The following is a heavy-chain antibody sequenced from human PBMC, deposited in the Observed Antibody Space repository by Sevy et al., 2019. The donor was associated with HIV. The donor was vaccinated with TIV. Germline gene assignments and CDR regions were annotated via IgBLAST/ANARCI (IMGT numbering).Heavy chain of an antibody. Sequence: SEILSLTCTVSGGSVSSGSYYWSWIRQPPGKGLEWIGYIYYSGSTNDNPSLKSRVTISVDTSKNQFSLKLSSVTAADTAVYYCARLVVRGVIITIDYYYGMDVWGQGTTVTVSS. CDR3: ARLVVRGVIITIDYYYGMDV. J-gene: IGHJ6*02. V-gene: IGHV4-61*01. D-gene: IGHD3-10*01. CDR2: IYYSGST. CDR1: GGSVSSGSYY.